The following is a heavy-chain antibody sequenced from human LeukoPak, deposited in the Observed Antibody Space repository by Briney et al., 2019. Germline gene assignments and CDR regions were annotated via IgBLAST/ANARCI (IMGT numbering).Heavy chain of an antibody. J-gene: IGHJ3*02. CDR3: ARDLGDWGSGAFDI. Sequence: HPSETLSLTCTVSGYSISSGYYWGWIRQPPGKGLEWIGSIYHSGSTYYNPSLKSRVTISVDTSKNQFSLKLSSVTAADTAVYYCARDLGDWGSGAFDIWGQGTMVTVSS. V-gene: IGHV4-38-2*02. CDR2: IYHSGST. CDR1: GYSISSGYY. D-gene: IGHD7-27*01.